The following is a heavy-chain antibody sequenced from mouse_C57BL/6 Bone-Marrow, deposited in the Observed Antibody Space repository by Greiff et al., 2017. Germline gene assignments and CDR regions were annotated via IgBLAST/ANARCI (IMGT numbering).Heavy chain of an antibody. Sequence: VQLQQSGAELVKPGASVELSCKASGYTFTSYWMHWVKQRPGQGLEWIGMIHPNSGSTNYNEKFKSKATLTVDKSSSTAYMQLSSLSSEDSAVCYCARYYYGSRRSMDYWGRGTSVTVSS. CDR3: ARYYYGSRRSMDY. D-gene: IGHD1-1*01. CDR1: GYTFTSYW. V-gene: IGHV1-64*01. J-gene: IGHJ4*01. CDR2: IHPNSGST.